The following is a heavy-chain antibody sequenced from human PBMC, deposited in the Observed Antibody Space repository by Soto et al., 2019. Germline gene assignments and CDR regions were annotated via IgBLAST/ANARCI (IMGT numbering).Heavy chain of an antibody. CDR1: TGSMRTYY. CDR3: ARDDTTGLFDF. D-gene: IGHD4-17*01. J-gene: IGHJ4*02. CDR2: ISHTGRT. Sequence: SNTLSRTCSVSTGSMRTYYWTWIRQSPGKGLEWIGQISHTGRTKYNPSLESRVTISVDTSRKQFSLKLTSVTAADTALYYCARDDTTGLFDFWGQGTLVTVSS. V-gene: IGHV4-59*01.